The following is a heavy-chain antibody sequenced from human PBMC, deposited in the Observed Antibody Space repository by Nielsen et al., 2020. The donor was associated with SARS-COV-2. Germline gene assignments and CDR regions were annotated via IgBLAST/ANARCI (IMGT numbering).Heavy chain of an antibody. CDR2: VYYTGTT. CDR3: ARAKSGYCGGGSCYRIFDS. D-gene: IGHD2-15*01. V-gene: IGHV4-59*01. J-gene: IGHJ4*02. Sequence: WIRQPPGKGLQWIGYVYYTGTTNYSPSLKGRVTISVDTSKNQFSLRLNSVTAADTAVYYCARAKSGYCGGGSCYRIFDSWGQGTLVTVSS.